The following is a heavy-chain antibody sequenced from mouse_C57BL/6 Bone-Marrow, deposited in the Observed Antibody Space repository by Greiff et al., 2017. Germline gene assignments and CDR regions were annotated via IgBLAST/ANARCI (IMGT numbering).Heavy chain of an antibody. Sequence: QVQLKESGAELARPGASVKLSCKASGYTFTSYGISWVKQRTGQGLEWIGEIYPRSGNTYYNEKFKGKATLTADKSSSTAYMELRSLTSEDSAVYFCARAFGYGTWFACRGQRTLGTVSA. V-gene: IGHV1-81*01. CDR1: GYTFTSYG. D-gene: IGHD2-2*01. CDR3: ARAFGYGTWFAC. CDR2: IYPRSGNT. J-gene: IGHJ3*01.